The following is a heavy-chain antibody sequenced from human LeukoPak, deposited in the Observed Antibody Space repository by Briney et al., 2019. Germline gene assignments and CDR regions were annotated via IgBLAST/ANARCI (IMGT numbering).Heavy chain of an antibody. J-gene: IGHJ4*02. CDR3: ARGYCSSTSCLSFDY. D-gene: IGHD2-2*01. V-gene: IGHV1-2*02. Sequence: ASVKVSCKASGYTFTGYYMHWVRQAPGQRLEWMGWINPNSGGTNYAQKFQGRVTMTRDTSISTAYMELSRLRSDDTAVYYCARGYCSSTSCLSFDYWGQGTLVTVSS. CDR1: GYTFTGYY. CDR2: INPNSGGT.